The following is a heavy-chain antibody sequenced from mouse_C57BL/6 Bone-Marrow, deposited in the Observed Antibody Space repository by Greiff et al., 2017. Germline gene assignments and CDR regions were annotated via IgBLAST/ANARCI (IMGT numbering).Heavy chain of an antibody. CDR3: TSGGYYGSSSYYAMDC. CDR1: GYTFTDYE. CDR2: IDPETGGT. V-gene: IGHV1-15*01. Sequence: QVQLKQSGAELVRPGASVTLSCKASGYTFTDYEMHWVKQTPVHGLEWIGAIDPETGGTAYNQKFKGKAILTADKSSSTAYMELRSLTSEDSAVYYCTSGGYYGSSSYYAMDCGGQGTSVTVSS. D-gene: IGHD1-1*01. J-gene: IGHJ4*01.